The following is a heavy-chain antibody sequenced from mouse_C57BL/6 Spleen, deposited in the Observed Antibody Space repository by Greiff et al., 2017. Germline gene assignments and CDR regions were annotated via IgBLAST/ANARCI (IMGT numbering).Heavy chain of an antibody. D-gene: IGHD1-1*01. CDR2: INPSNGGT. CDR3: AKYYGSSYVFAY. Sequence: VQLQQPGPELVKPGASVKLSCKASGYTFTSYWMHWVKQRPGQGLEWIGNINPSNGGTNYNEKFKSKATLTVDKYSSTAYMQLSSLTSEDSAVYYCAKYYGSSYVFAYWGQGTLVTVSA. CDR1: GYTFTSYW. J-gene: IGHJ3*01. V-gene: IGHV1-53*01.